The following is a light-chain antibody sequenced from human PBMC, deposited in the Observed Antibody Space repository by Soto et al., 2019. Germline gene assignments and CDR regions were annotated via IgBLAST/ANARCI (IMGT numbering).Light chain of an antibody. CDR2: TVT. J-gene: IGLJ1*01. CDR3: CSYAGSSSYV. V-gene: IGLV2-11*01. Sequence: QSVLTQPRSASGSPGQSVTISCTGTSSDIGGYNYVSWYQQHPGKAPKLMIYTVTKRPSGVPDRFSGSKSDNTAYLTISGLQADDEADYYCCSYAGSSSYVFGTGTKVTVL. CDR1: SSDIGGYNY.